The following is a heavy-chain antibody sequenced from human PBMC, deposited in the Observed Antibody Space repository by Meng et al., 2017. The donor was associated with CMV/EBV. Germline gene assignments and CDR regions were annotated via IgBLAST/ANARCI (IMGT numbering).Heavy chain of an antibody. CDR1: GYTFTSYD. CDR2: MNPNSGNT. J-gene: IGHJ4*02. CDR3: ARALGAYYFDY. V-gene: IGHV1-8*03. Sequence: ASVKVSCKASGYTFTSYDINWVRQATGQGLEWMGWMNPNSGNTGYAQKFQSRVTITRNTSISTAYMELSSLRSEDTAVYYCARALGAYYFDYWGQGTLVTVSS.